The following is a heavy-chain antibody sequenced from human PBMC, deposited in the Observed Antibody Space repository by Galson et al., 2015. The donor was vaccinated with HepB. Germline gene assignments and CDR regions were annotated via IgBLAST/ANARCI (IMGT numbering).Heavy chain of an antibody. D-gene: IGHD3-10*01. J-gene: IGHJ3*01. CDR3: AKDHPWFGEVDVFDV. V-gene: IGHV3-23*01. CDR2: LSVSGSTT. Sequence: SLRLSCAASGFVFSSYAMSWVRQAPGKWLEWVSALSVSGSTTYYSDSVKGRFTISRDNSKNTLFLEMNSLRAEDTALYYCAKDHPWFGEVDVFDVWGQGTMVVVSS. CDR1: GFVFSSYA.